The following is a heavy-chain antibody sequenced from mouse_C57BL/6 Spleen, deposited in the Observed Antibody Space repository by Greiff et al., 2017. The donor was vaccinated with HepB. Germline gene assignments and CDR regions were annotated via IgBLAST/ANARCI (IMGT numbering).Heavy chain of an antibody. CDR3: ADYGYSAWFAY. CDR2: IYPGDGDT. J-gene: IGHJ3*01. V-gene: IGHV1-82*01. Sequence: VQLQQSGPELVKPGASVKISCKASGYAFSSSWMNWVKQRPGKGLEWIGRIYPGDGDTNYNGKFKGKATLTADKSSSTAYMQLSSLTSEDSAVYFCADYGYSAWFAYWGQGTLVTVSA. D-gene: IGHD2-2*01. CDR1: GYAFSSSW.